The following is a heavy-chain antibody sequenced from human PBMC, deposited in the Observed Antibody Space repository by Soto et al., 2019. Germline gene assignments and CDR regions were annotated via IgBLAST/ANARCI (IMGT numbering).Heavy chain of an antibody. CDR3: VRARYAFFDY. Sequence: VQLQESGPGLVKHSQTLSLTCTVSGGSFNSDDYYWSWIRQPPGKGLEWIGYIYYGGSTNSNPSLKSRVTMSVDTSKNQCSRRLRSVTAADTAVYFCVRARYAFFDYWGQGTLVIVSS. CDR2: IYYGGST. V-gene: IGHV4-30-4*01. J-gene: IGHJ4*02. CDR1: GGSFNSDDYY. D-gene: IGHD1-1*01.